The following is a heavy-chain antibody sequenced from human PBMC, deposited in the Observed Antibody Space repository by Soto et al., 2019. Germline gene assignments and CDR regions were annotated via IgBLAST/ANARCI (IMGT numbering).Heavy chain of an antibody. CDR1: GGSISSSNYY. CDR3: ARPIEGGSSGYYH. CDR2: FYYTGST. J-gene: IGHJ5*02. Sequence: QLQLHESGPGLVKPSETLSLTCTVSGGSISSSNYYWAWIRQPTGKGLEWIGSFYYTGSTYYNPSLKSRVTISVDTSKNQFSLKLSSVTAADTAVYYCARPIEGGSSGYYHWGQGTLVTVSS. V-gene: IGHV4-39*01. D-gene: IGHD3-22*01.